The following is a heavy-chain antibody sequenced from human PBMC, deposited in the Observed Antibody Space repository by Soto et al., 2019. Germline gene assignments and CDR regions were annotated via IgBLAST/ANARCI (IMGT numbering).Heavy chain of an antibody. J-gene: IGHJ4*02. V-gene: IGHV4-30-4*01. CDR2: IYYSGST. Sequence: QVQLQESGPGLVKPSQTLSPTCTVSGGSISSGDYYWSWIRQPPGKGLEWIGYIYYSGSTYYNPSLRSRVTISVDTSKNQFSLKLSSVTAADTAVYYCASGTYYYDSSGYFFDYWGQGTLVTVSS. D-gene: IGHD3-22*01. CDR1: GGSISSGDYY. CDR3: ASGTYYYDSSGYFFDY.